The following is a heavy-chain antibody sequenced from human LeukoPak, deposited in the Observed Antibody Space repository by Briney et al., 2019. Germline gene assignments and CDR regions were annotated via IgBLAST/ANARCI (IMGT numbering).Heavy chain of an antibody. Sequence: GGSLRLSCAASGFIFSSHSMNWVRQAPGKGLEWLSYISGSSTSGISSFIYYADSVKGRFTISRDNAKNSLYLQMKGLRVEDTAVYYCARDWAMIDWGQGTLVTVSS. CDR1: GFIFSSHS. V-gene: IGHV3-48*01. CDR2: ISGSSTSGISSFI. J-gene: IGHJ4*02. D-gene: IGHD5-12*01. CDR3: ARDWAMID.